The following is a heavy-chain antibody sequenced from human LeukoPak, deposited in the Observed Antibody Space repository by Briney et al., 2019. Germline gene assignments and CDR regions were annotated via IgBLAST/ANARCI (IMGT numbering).Heavy chain of an antibody. Sequence: GGSLRHSCTTSGFTFVAYLMSWFRQAPGRGRQWIGFISGGTTDYAASVKGRFTISRDDSTSIAYLQMNSLTTEDTAVYYCSRGSDWLSVYWGQGTLVTVSS. J-gene: IGHJ4*02. CDR1: GFTFVAYL. V-gene: IGHV3-49*03. CDR2: ISGGTT. D-gene: IGHD3-9*01. CDR3: SRGSDWLSVY.